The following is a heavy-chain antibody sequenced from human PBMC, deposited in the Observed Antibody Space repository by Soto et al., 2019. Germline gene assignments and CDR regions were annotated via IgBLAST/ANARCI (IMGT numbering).Heavy chain of an antibody. V-gene: IGHV1-69*02. D-gene: IGHD2-21*01. J-gene: IGHJ4*02. CDR3: ACIVMATAYFDY. CDR1: GGTFSSYT. CDR2: IIPILGIA. Sequence: ASVKVSCKASGGTFSSYTISWVRQAPGQGLEWMGRIIPILGIANYAQKFQGRVTITADKSTSTAYMELSSLRSEDTAVYYCACIVMATAYFDYWGQGTLVTVSS.